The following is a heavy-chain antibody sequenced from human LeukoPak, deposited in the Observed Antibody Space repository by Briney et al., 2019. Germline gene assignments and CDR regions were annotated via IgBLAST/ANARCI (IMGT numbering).Heavy chain of an antibody. V-gene: IGHV4-4*02. J-gene: IGHJ5*02. CDR2: IYHSGST. CDR3: ARDRYYDSSGYVLGFDP. D-gene: IGHD3-22*01. Sequence: SGTLSLTCAVSGGSIRSSNWWSWVRQPPGKGLEWIGEIYHSGSTNYNPSLNSRVTISIDKSKNQFARKLSSVTATDTAVYYCARDRYYDSSGYVLGFDPWGQGTLVTVSS. CDR1: GGSIRSSNW.